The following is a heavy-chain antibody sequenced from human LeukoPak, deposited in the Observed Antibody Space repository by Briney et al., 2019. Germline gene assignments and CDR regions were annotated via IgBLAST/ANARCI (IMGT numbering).Heavy chain of an antibody. CDR3: ARGLAAAAYFDY. D-gene: IGHD6-13*01. V-gene: IGHV4-34*01. CDR1: GGSFSGYY. J-gene: IGHJ4*02. CDR2: INHSGST. Sequence: SETLSLTCAVYGGSFSGYYWSWIRQPPGKGLEWIGEINHSGSTNYNPSLKSRVTISVDTSKNQFSLKLSSVTAADTAVYYCARGLAAAAYFDYWGQGTLVTVSS.